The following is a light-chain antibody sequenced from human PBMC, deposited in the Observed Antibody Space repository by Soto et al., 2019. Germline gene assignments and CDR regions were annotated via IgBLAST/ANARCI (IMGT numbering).Light chain of an antibody. J-gene: IGLJ3*02. CDR2: LEGSGSY. CDR1: SGHSSYI. V-gene: IGLV4-60*02. Sequence: QSVLTQSSSATASLGSSVKLTCTLSSGHSSYIIAWHQQQPGKAPRYLMKLEGSGSYNKGSGVPDRISGSSSGADRYLTISNPQFEDEAYYYCETWDFNTRVFGGGTKVTVL. CDR3: ETWDFNTRV.